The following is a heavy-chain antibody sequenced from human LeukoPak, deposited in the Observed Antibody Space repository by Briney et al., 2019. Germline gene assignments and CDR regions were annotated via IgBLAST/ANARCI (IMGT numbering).Heavy chain of an antibody. D-gene: IGHD1-26*01. CDR1: GGSISSGSYY. CDR3: ARSPWELLRAFDI. CDR2: IYTSGST. V-gene: IGHV4-61*02. J-gene: IGHJ3*02. Sequence: SETLSLTCTVSGGSISSGSYYWSWIRQPAGKGLEWIGRIYTSGSTNYNPSLKSRVTISVDTSKNQFSLKLSSVTAADTAVYYCARSPWELLRAFDIWGQGTMVTVSS.